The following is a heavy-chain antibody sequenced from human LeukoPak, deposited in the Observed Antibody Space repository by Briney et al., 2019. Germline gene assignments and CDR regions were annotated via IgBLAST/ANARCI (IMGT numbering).Heavy chain of an antibody. Sequence: SETLSLTCTVSGGSISSYYWSWIRQPPGKGLEWVGYIYYSGSTNYNPSLKSRVTISVDTSKNQFSLKLSSVTAADTAVYYCARDNGARDQLLPYNWFDPWGQGTLVTVSS. CDR3: ARDNGARDQLLPYNWFDP. CDR2: IYYSGST. D-gene: IGHD2-2*01. CDR1: GGSISSYY. V-gene: IGHV4-59*12. J-gene: IGHJ5*02.